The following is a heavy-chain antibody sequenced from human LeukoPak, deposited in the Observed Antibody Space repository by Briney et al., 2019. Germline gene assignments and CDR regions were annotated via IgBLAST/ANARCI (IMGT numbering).Heavy chain of an antibody. V-gene: IGHV4-61*02. CDR2: IYTSGST. D-gene: IGHD2-2*01. J-gene: IGHJ4*02. CDR3: ARALSDIVVVPAWGGFDY. Sequence: SETLSLTCTVSGGSISSGSYYWSWIRQPAGKGLEWIGRIYTSGSTNYNPSLKSRVTISVDTSKNQFSLKLSSVTAADTAVYYCARALSDIVVVPAWGGFDYWGQGTLVTVSS. CDR1: GGSISSGSYY.